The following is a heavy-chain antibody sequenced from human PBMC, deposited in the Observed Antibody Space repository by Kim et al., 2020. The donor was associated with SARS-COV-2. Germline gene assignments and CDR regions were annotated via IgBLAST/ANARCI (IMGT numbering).Heavy chain of an antibody. CDR3: ARGVALDYFDY. J-gene: IGHJ4*02. CDR2: ISYDGSNK. V-gene: IGHV3-33*05. CDR1: GFTFSSYG. Sequence: GGSLRLSCAASGFTFSSYGMHWVRQAPGKGLEWVAVISYDGSNKYYADSVKGRFTISRDNSKNTLYLQMNSLRAEDTAVYYCARGVALDYFDYWGQGTLVTVSS.